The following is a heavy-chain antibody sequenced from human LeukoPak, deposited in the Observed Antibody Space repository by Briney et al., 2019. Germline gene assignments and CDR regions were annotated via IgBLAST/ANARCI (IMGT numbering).Heavy chain of an antibody. V-gene: IGHV4-34*01. CDR2: INHSGST. CDR1: GGSFSGYY. CDR3: ARDQYYYGSGSYYISWFDP. J-gene: IGHJ5*02. Sequence: SETLSLTFAVYGGSFSGYYWSWIRQPPGKGLEWIGEINHSGSTNYNPSLKSRVTISVDTSKNQFSLKLSSVTAADTAVYYCARDQYYYGSGSYYISWFDPWGQGTLVTVSS. D-gene: IGHD3-10*01.